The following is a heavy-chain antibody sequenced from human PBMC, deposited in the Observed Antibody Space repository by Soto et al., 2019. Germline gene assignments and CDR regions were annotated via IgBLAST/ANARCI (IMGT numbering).Heavy chain of an antibody. D-gene: IGHD6-19*01. Sequence: SETLSLTCAVYGGSFSGYYWSWIRQPPGKGLERIGEINHSGVTNYKPSLKRRVTISVDTSKNQFSLQLKSVTAADTALYYCARFSGSYYYAMDVWGQGSTVTVS. CDR3: ARFSGSYYYAMDV. V-gene: IGHV4-34*01. CDR1: GGSFSGYY. J-gene: IGHJ6*02. CDR2: INHSGVT.